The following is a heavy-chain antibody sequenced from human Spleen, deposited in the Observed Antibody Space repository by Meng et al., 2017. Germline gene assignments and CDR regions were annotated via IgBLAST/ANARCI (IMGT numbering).Heavy chain of an antibody. D-gene: IGHD1-7*01. CDR1: HYTFTGYG. Sequence: QVQVVQSGAEVKRPGASVKVSCKDPHYTFTGYGVGWFRQAPGQGLEWMGLMNPLTDSTIYAQGFQGRVTVTMDTSTATVYLEMSRLKSDDTAVYFCARGETRFDPWGQGTVVTVSS. J-gene: IGHJ5*02. CDR2: MNPLTDST. CDR3: ARGETRFDP. V-gene: IGHV1-18*01.